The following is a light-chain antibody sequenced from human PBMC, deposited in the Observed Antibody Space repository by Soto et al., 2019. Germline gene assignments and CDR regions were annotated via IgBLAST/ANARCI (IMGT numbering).Light chain of an antibody. CDR1: TSNLGAGYD. V-gene: IGLV1-40*01. Sequence: QSVLTQPPSVSGAPGQGVTLSCTGNTSNLGAGYDVHWYQQLPGAAPKLVIFGNRNRPSGVPERFSGSKSGTSASLAITGLQAEDEADYYCQAYDYSLTASVFGGGTKLTVL. CDR2: GNR. J-gene: IGLJ3*02. CDR3: QAYDYSLTASV.